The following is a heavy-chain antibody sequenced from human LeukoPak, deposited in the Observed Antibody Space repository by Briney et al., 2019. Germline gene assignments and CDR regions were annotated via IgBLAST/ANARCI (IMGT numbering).Heavy chain of an antibody. V-gene: IGHV3-74*01. CDR3: ARENLAAAADY. Sequence: PGGSLRLSCAASELTFSAYWMHWVRQAPGKGLVWVSRIRGDGSMTNYADSVKGRFTISRDNAKNTLYLQMNSLRLEDTAVYYCARENLAAAADYWGQGTVVTVSS. D-gene: IGHD6-25*01. J-gene: IGHJ4*02. CDR1: ELTFSAYW. CDR2: IRGDGSMT.